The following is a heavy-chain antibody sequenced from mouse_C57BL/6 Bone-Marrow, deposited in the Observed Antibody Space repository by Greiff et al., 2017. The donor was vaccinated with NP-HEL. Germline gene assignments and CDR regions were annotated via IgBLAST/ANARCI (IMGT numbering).Heavy chain of an antibody. J-gene: IGHJ4*01. CDR2: ISDGGSYT. V-gene: IGHV5-4*03. CDR1: GFTFSSYA. Sequence: EVKVVESGGGLVKPRGSLKLSCAASGFTFSSYAMSWVRQTPEKRLEWVATISDGGSYTYYPDNVKGRFTISRDNAKNNLYLQMSHLKSEDTAMYYCARGGSSLYYAMDYWGQGTSVTVSS. CDR3: ARGGSSLYYAMDY. D-gene: IGHD1-1*01.